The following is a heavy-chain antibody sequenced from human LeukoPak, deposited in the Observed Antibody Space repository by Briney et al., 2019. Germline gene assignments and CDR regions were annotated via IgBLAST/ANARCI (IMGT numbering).Heavy chain of an antibody. CDR3: ARVPYCSSTSCYSSWFDP. J-gene: IGHJ5*02. D-gene: IGHD2-2*02. CDR1: GGSISSYY. V-gene: IGHV4-59*01. Sequence: SETLSLTCTVSGGSISSYYWSWIRQPPGKGLEWIGYIYYSGSTNYNPSLKSRVTISVDTSKNQFSLKLSSVTAADTAVYYCARVPYCSSTSCYSSWFDPWGQGTLVTVSS. CDR2: IYYSGST.